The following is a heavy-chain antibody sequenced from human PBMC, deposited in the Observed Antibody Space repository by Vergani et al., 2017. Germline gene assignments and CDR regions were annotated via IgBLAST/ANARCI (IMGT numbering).Heavy chain of an antibody. J-gene: IGHJ4*02. CDR3: AGGPDRAAFGGVVDY. V-gene: IGHV3-48*01. CDR2: ISSSSSMI. Sequence: EVQLVESGGGLVQPGGSLRLSCAASGFTFSSYSMNWVRQAPGKGLEWISYISSSSSMIYYAYSVKGRFTISRDNAKNSLYLQMNSLRAEDTAVYYCAGGPDRAAFGGVVDYWGQGTLVTVSS. CDR1: GFTFSSYS. D-gene: IGHD3-16*01.